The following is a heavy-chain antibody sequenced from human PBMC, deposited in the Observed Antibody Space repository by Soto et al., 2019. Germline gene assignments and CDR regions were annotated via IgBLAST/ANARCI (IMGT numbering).Heavy chain of an antibody. CDR2: INHSGST. CDR1: GGSFSGYC. J-gene: IGHJ4*02. CDR3: VSCLSYYYDSSGRKGYFDY. D-gene: IGHD3-22*01. Sequence: SETLSLTCAVYGGSFSGYCWSWIRQPPGKGLEWIGEINHSGSTNYNPSNKSRVTISVDTSKNQFSLKLSSVTAADTAVYYFVSCLSYYYDSSGRKGYFDYWGQGTLVTVSS. V-gene: IGHV4-34*01.